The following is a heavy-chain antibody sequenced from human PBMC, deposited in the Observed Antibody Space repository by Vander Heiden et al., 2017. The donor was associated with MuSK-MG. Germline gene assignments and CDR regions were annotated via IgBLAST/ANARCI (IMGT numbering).Heavy chain of an antibody. Sequence: QVQLVQPGAEVKKPGASVQVSCKASGYHLTSYAMHWVRQAPGQRLEWMGWINAGNGNTKYSQKVQGRVTITRDTSASTAYMELSRLRSEDTAVYYCARDGGSCWYYYGMDVWGQGTTVTVSS. CDR2: INAGNGNT. CDR3: ARDGGSCWYYYGMDV. CDR1: GYHLTSYA. V-gene: IGHV1-3*01. J-gene: IGHJ6*02. D-gene: IGHD2-15*01.